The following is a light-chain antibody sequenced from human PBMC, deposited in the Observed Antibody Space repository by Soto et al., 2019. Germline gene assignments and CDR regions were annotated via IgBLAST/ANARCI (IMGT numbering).Light chain of an antibody. CDR2: RND. J-gene: IGLJ2*01. CDR1: SSNIGTNY. CDR3: AAWDDSLTGRGV. V-gene: IGLV1-47*01. Sequence: QAVVTQPPSASGTPGQRVTISCSGSSSNIGTNYVYWYQQFPGTAPKLLIYRNDRRPSGVPDRFSGSKSGTSASLAISGLRSEDEADYYCAAWDDSLTGRGVFGGGTKLTVL.